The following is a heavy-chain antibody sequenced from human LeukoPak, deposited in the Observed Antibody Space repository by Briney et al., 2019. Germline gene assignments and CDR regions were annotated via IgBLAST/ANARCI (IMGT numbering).Heavy chain of an antibody. J-gene: IGHJ6*04. CDR1: EFTFGDYA. CDR2: IRSKDNDGTT. Sequence: GGSLRLSCTASEFTFGDYAISWVRQAPGKGLEWLGFIRSKDNDGTTDYAASVKGRFIISRDDSKSVAYLQMNDLKTEDTAVYYCTRDRWGGGYISRGMDVWGKGTTVTISS. V-gene: IGHV3-49*04. D-gene: IGHD5-12*01. CDR3: TRDRWGGGYISRGMDV.